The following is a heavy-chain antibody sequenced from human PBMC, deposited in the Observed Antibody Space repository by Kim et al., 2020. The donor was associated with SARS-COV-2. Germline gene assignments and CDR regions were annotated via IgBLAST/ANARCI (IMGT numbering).Heavy chain of an antibody. CDR2: ITGDGSSM. V-gene: IGHV3-11*01. CDR1: GFSFSDYY. CDR3: VRAPSN. Sequence: GGSLRLSCEASGFSFSDYYMSWIRQAPGKGLEWVAYITGDGSSMKCAASVNGRFSISRDNANKSLSLQMNILTPEDTAVYYCVRAPSNWVQGTLVTVAS. J-gene: IGHJ4*02. D-gene: IGHD6-6*01.